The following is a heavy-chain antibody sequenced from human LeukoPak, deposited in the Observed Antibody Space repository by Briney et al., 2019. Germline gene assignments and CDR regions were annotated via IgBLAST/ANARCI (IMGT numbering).Heavy chain of an antibody. D-gene: IGHD6-19*01. CDR2: ISAYNGNT. J-gene: IGHJ5*02. V-gene: IGHV1-18*01. CDR1: GYTFTSYA. Sequence: ASVKVSCKASGYTFTSYAMHWVRQAPGQRLEWMGWISAYNGNTNYAQKLQGRVTMTTDTSTSTAYMELRSLRSDDTAVYYCAKSSGWPVNWSDPWGQGTLVTVSS. CDR3: AKSSGWPVNWSDP.